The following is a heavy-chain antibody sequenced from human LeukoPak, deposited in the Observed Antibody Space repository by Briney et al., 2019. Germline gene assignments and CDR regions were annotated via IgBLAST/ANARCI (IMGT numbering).Heavy chain of an antibody. CDR3: ARPFGEVVPAAYYFDY. CDR2: IRNDGSNK. Sequence: GGSLRLSCAASGFIFSSYGMHWVRQAPGKGLEWVAFIRNDGSNKYYADSVKGRFTISRDNSKNTLYLQMNSLRAEDTAVYYCARPFGEVVPAAYYFDYWGQGTLVTVSS. CDR1: GFIFSSYG. D-gene: IGHD2-2*01. V-gene: IGHV3-30*02. J-gene: IGHJ4*02.